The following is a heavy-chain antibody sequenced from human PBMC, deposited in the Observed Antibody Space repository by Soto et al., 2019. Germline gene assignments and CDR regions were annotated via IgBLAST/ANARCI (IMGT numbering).Heavy chain of an antibody. CDR3: ARDIRGYFGTGSCQPPGPL. CDR2: ISAYNGNT. CDR1: GYTFTSYG. V-gene: IGHV1-18*01. D-gene: IGHD3-10*01. Sequence: QVQLVQSGAEVKKPGASVKVSCKASGYTFTSYGISWVRQAPGQGREWMGWISAYNGNTNYAQKLQGRFNMTTDTSTSTAYMKLRTLRSGDTAVYFCARDIRGYFGTGSCQPPGPLWGQGTLVTVSS. J-gene: IGHJ4*02.